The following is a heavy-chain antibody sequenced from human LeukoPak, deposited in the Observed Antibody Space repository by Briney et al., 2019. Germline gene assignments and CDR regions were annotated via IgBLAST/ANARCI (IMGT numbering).Heavy chain of an antibody. V-gene: IGHV3-74*01. CDR3: TRDLMDYDVSTGLHHYYMDV. J-gene: IGHJ6*02. D-gene: IGHD3-9*01. Sequence: GGSLRLSCVASGFTLSSYWMHWVRQDPRKGLVWVSRINGDGRNINYADSVRGRFTISRDNAKNTLYLQMNTLRVEDTAVYYCTRDLMDYDVSTGLHHYYMDVWGQGTTVTVSS. CDR2: INGDGRNI. CDR1: GFTLSSYW.